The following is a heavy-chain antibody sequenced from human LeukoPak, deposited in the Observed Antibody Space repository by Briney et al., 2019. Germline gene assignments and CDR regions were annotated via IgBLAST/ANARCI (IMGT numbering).Heavy chain of an antibody. Sequence: GESLKISCKASGYIFTSYWIGWVRQMPGKGLEWMGIIYPGDSDTRYSPSFQGQVTISADKSISTAYLQWSSLKASDTAMYYCARLSIAAASLYYFDYWGQGTLVTVSS. CDR1: GYIFTSYW. CDR3: ARLSIAAASLYYFDY. J-gene: IGHJ4*02. CDR2: IYPGDSDT. V-gene: IGHV5-51*01. D-gene: IGHD6-13*01.